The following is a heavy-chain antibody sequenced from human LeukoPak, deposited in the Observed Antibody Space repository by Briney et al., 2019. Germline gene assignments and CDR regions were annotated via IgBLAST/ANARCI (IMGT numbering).Heavy chain of an antibody. D-gene: IGHD5-24*01. CDR3: ARDLARSLNPIDP. CDR2: ISASGSTI. V-gene: IGHV3-48*03. CDR1: GFTFSSYE. Sequence: GGSLRLTCAASGFTFSSYEMNWVRQAPGKGLEWVSFISASGSTIFYAHSVQGRFTISRDNARDSLYLEMNSLRAEDTALYYCARDLARSLNPIDPWGQGTLVTVSS. J-gene: IGHJ5*02.